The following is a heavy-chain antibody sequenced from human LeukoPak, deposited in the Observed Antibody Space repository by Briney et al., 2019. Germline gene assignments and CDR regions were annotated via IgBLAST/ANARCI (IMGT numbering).Heavy chain of an antibody. CDR2: INHSGST. V-gene: IGHV4-34*01. CDR1: GGSFSGYY. CDR3: ARFTYYYDSSGYPRGSDY. Sequence: SETLSLTCAVCGGSFSGYYWSWIRQPPGKGLEWIGEINHSGSTNYNPSLKSRVTISVDTSKNQFSLKLSSVTAADTAVYYCARFTYYYDSSGYPRGSDYWGQGTLVTVSS. J-gene: IGHJ4*02. D-gene: IGHD3-22*01.